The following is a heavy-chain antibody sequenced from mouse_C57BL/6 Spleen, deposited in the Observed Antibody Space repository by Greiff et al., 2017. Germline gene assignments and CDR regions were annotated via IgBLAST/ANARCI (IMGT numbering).Heavy chain of an antibody. D-gene: IGHD2-5*01. CDR1: GFTFSSYA. CDR3: TRDQGYSNYEGFAY. CDR2: ISSGGDYI. V-gene: IGHV5-9-1*02. Sequence: EVMLVESGEGLVKPGGSLKLSCAASGFTFSSYAMSWVRQTPEKRLEWVAYISSGGDYIYYADTVKGRFTISRDNARNTLYLQMSSLKSEDTAMYYCTRDQGYSNYEGFAYWGQGTLVTVSA. J-gene: IGHJ3*01.